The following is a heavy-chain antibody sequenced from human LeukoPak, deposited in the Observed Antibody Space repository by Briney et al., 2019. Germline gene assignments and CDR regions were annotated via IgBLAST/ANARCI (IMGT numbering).Heavy chain of an antibody. J-gene: IGHJ4*02. CDR1: GFTFSSYA. D-gene: IGHD3-22*01. CDR3: AKDPNLAMIVVVNYFDY. V-gene: IGHV3-23*01. Sequence: GGSLRLSCAASGFTFSSYAMSWVRQAPGKGLEWASAISGSGGSTYYADSVKGRFTISRDNSKNTLYLQMNSLRAEDTAVYYCAKDPNLAMIVVVNYFDYWGQGTLVTVSS. CDR2: ISGSGGST.